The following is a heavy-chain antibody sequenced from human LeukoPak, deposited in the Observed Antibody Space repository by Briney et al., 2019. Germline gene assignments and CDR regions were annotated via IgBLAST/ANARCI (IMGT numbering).Heavy chain of an antibody. Sequence: GGSLRLSCAASGFTFSTYNMNCVGQAPGKRQEWLSYISSGSSTIYYADSVEGRFTISRDNAKNSLYLQMNSLRDEDTAVYYCARGETARVDYWGQGILVTVSS. D-gene: IGHD3-16*01. CDR3: ARGETARVDY. V-gene: IGHV3-48*02. J-gene: IGHJ4*02. CDR2: ISSGSSTI. CDR1: GFTFSTYN.